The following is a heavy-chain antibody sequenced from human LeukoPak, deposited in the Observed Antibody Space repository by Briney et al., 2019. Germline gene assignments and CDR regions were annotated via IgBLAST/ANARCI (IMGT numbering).Heavy chain of an antibody. V-gene: IGHV3-15*07. J-gene: IGHJ4*02. D-gene: IGHD3-16*01. CDR1: GFTFSSYA. CDR2: VKNRGDGMAT. CDR3: TTEYFGGFEY. Sequence: PGGSLRLSCAASGFTFSSYAMHWVRQAPGKGLEWVGRVKNRGDGMATDYAAPVKGRFIISRDDSKKTVYLQMDSLKTEDTAVYFCTTEYFGGFEYWGQGTLVTVSS.